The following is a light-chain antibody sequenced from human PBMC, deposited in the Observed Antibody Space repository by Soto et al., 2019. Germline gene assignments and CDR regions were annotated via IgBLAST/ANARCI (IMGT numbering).Light chain of an antibody. V-gene: IGLV2-18*02. CDR2: GVS. Sequence: QSALTQPPSVSGSPGQSVTISYTGTSSDVGSYNRVSWNQQPPGTAPKLLIYGVSNRPSGVPDRFSGSKCGNTASLTISGLQAEDGTDYYCSSYTGSSTFREFGGGTKVTVL. J-gene: IGLJ3*02. CDR3: SSYTGSSTFRE. CDR1: SSDVGSYNR.